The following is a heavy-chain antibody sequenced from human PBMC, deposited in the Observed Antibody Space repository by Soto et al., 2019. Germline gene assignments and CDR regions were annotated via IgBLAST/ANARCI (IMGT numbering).Heavy chain of an antibody. CDR3: ARGPGEDYYDSSDLDY. CDR1: GYTFTGYY. J-gene: IGHJ4*02. D-gene: IGHD3-22*01. Sequence: ASVKVSCKASGYTFTGYYMHWVRQAPGQGLEWMGWINPNSGGTDYAQKFQGRVTMTRDTSISTAYMELSRLRSDDTAVYYCARGPGEDYYDSSDLDYWGQGTLVTVSS. V-gene: IGHV1-2*02. CDR2: INPNSGGT.